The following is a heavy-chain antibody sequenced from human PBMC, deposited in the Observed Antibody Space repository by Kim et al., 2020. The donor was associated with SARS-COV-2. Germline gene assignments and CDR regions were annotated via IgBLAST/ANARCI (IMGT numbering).Heavy chain of an antibody. CDR2: INHSGRT. Sequence: SETLSLTCAVYGGSFSDYYWSWIRQAPGKGLEWIGEINHSGRTNYNPSLKSRVIISIDTSKKQFSLKLSSVTAADTAVYYCARVVATTVFDTFDMWAQGTMVIVSS. CDR1: GGSFSDYY. D-gene: IGHD1-26*01. J-gene: IGHJ3*02. CDR3: ARVVATTVFDTFDM. V-gene: IGHV4-34*01.